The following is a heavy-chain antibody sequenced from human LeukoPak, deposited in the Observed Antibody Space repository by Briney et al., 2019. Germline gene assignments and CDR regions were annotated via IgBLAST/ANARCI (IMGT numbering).Heavy chain of an antibody. V-gene: IGHV1-24*01. CDR2: FDPEDGET. Sequence: ASVKVSCKVSGYTLTELSMHWVRQAPGKGLEWMGGFDPEDGETIYAQKFQGRVTMTEDTSTDTAYMELSSLRSEDTAVYYCATEGLAADHSGTLPFDYWGQGTLVTVSS. CDR1: GYTLTELS. CDR3: ATEGLAADHSGTLPFDY. J-gene: IGHJ4*02. D-gene: IGHD5-12*01.